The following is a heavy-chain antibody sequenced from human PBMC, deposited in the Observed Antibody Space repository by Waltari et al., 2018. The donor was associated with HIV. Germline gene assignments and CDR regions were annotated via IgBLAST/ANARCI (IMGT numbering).Heavy chain of an antibody. J-gene: IGHJ4*02. CDR1: GYTFTGYY. D-gene: IGHD3-10*01. CDR3: ARAGGSGEGISRKAPDY. Sequence: QVQLVQSGAEVKKVGASVKVSCKASGYTFTGYYMHWVRQAPGQGLEWMGWINPNSGGTNYAQKFQGSVTLTRDTSISTAYMELSRLRSDDTAVYYCARAGGSGEGISRKAPDYWGQGTLVTVSS. V-gene: IGHV1-2*02. CDR2: INPNSGGT.